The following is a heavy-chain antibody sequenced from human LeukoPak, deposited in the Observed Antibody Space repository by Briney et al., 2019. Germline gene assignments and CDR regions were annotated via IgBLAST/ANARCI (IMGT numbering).Heavy chain of an antibody. V-gene: IGHV3-23*01. CDR1: GFTLSTYA. CDR2: ISGSGTNT. J-gene: IGHJ4*02. CDR3: VKHSAPVLAAARFDY. D-gene: IGHD2-2*01. Sequence: GGSLRLSCAASGFTLSTYAMSWVRQAPGKGLEWVSVISGSGTNTYYADSVKGRFTISRDNSKNILYLQMNSLRAEDTALYYCVKHSAPVLAAARFDYWGQGNLVTVSS.